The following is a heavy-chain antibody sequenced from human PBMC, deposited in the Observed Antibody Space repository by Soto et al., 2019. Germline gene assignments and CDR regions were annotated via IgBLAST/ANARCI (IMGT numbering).Heavy chain of an antibody. CDR2: IFPGDSDI. Sequence: GESLKISCKVSGYSFTNSWIGWVRQKPGKGLEWLGMIFPGDSDIRYSPSFQGRVSVSADKSITTAYLQLSGLRASDTAMYYCARTESGYSYGFADVWGQGTTVTVSS. J-gene: IGHJ6*02. CDR1: GYSFTNSW. D-gene: IGHD5-18*01. CDR3: ARTESGYSYGFADV. V-gene: IGHV5-51*01.